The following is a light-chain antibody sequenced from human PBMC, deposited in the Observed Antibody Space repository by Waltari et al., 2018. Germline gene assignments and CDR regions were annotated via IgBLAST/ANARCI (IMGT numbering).Light chain of an antibody. CDR2: RNN. J-gene: IGLJ3*02. Sequence: QSVLTQPPSASGTPGQRVTISCSGSSSNIGSNYVYWYQQLPGTAPKVLIYRNNQRPSGVPDRFSGSKSGTSASLAISGLRSEDEADYYCAAWDDSLSGHWVFGGGTKLTVL. CDR3: AAWDDSLSGHWV. V-gene: IGLV1-47*01. CDR1: SSNIGSNY.